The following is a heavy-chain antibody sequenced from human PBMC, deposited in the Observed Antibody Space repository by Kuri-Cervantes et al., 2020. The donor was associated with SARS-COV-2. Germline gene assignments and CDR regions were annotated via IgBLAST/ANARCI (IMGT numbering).Heavy chain of an antibody. Sequence: ASVKVSCKAPETTFPNYDINWVRQATGQGLEWMGMVKTNSGNTLYAQFFQGRVTMTEDTSTDTAYMELSSLRSEDTAVYYCATSDYSITYDYWGQGTLVTVSS. D-gene: IGHD4-11*01. J-gene: IGHJ4*02. V-gene: IGHV1-8*01. CDR2: VKTNSGNT. CDR3: ATSDYSITYDY. CDR1: ETTFPNYD.